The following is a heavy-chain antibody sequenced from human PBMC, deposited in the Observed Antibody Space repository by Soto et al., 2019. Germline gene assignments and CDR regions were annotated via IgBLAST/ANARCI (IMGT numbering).Heavy chain of an antibody. J-gene: IGHJ1*01. CDR2: ISAYNGNT. D-gene: IGHD6-19*01. V-gene: IGHV1-18*01. Sequence: ASVKVSCKASGYTFTSYGISWVRQAPGQGLEWMGWISAYNGNTNYAQKLQGRVTLTTDTSTSTAYMELRSLRSDDTAVYYCARAPYSSGWYFSEYFQHWGQGTLVTVSS. CDR3: ARAPYSSGWYFSEYFQH. CDR1: GYTFTSYG.